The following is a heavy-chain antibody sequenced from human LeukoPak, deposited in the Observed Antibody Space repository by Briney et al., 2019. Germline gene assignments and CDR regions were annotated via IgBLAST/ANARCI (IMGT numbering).Heavy chain of an antibody. Sequence: PGGSLRLSCGAPGFTFSSYGMHWVRQAPGKGLEWVAFIRYDGSNKYYADSVKGRFTISRDNSKNTLYLQMNSLRAEDTAVYYCAKSLWARNAFDIWGQGTMVTVSS. J-gene: IGHJ3*02. CDR1: GFTFSSYG. CDR2: IRYDGSNK. V-gene: IGHV3-30*02. CDR3: AKSLWARNAFDI. D-gene: IGHD3-10*01.